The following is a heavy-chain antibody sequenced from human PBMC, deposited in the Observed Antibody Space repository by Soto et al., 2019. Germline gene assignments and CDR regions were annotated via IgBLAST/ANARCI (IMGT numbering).Heavy chain of an antibody. J-gene: IGHJ6*03. V-gene: IGHV3-48*01. CDR3: ARPAAAGPTYYYYYYMDV. D-gene: IGHD6-13*01. Sequence: GGSLRLSCAASGFTFSSYSMNWVRQAPGKGLEWVSYISSSSSTIYYADSVKGRFTISRDNAKNSLYLQMNSLRAEDTAVYYCARPAAAGPTYYYYYYMDVWGKGTTVTVSS. CDR1: GFTFSSYS. CDR2: ISSSSSTI.